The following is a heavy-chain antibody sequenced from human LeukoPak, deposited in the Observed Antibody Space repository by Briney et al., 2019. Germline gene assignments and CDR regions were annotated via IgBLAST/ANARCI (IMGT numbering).Heavy chain of an antibody. V-gene: IGHV3-43D*03. CDR1: GFTFDDYA. Sequence: GGSVRLSCAACGFTFDDYAIHWVRQAPGKGLEGVSLISWDGGSTYYADSVKGRFTISRDNSKNFLYLQMSSLRAEDTALYYCAKESALRYYFDYWGQGTLVTVSS. CDR3: AKESALRYYFDY. CDR2: ISWDGGST. J-gene: IGHJ4*02.